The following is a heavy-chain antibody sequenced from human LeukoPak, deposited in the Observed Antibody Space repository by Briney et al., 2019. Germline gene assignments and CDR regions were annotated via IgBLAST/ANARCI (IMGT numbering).Heavy chain of an antibody. CDR2: INPSGGST. CDR3: ARDRDIVVVPAAIRGDYYYGMDV. CDR1: GYTFTSYY. J-gene: IGHJ6*02. V-gene: IGHV1-46*01. D-gene: IGHD2-2*02. Sequence: GASVKVSCKASGYTFTSYYMHWVRQAPGQGLEWMGIINPSGGSTSYAQKFQGRVTMTRDTSTSTVYMELSCLRSEDTAVYYCARDRDIVVVPAAIRGDYYYGMDVWGQGTTVTVSS.